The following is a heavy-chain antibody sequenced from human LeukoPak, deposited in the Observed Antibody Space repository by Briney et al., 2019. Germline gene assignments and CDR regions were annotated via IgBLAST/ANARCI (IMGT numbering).Heavy chain of an antibody. D-gene: IGHD3-22*01. Sequence: PGRSLRLSWADSGFTFSTYAMHWVRQAPGKGLEWVAVMSYDGRNEYYADSVKGRFTISRDNSKNTLYLQMNSLSAEDTAVYYCARWSTSSGHSVRWFDPWGQGTLVTVSS. CDR3: ARWSTSSGHSVRWFDP. J-gene: IGHJ5*02. CDR1: GFTFSTYA. CDR2: MSYDGRNE. V-gene: IGHV3-30*04.